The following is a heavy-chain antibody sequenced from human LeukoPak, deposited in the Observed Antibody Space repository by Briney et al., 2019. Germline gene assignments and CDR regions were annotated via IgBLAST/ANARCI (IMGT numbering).Heavy chain of an antibody. J-gene: IGHJ6*02. CDR1: GFTVSSNY. CDR3: ARGHFGLDV. Sequence: GGSLRLSCAASGFTVSSNYMSWIRQAPGKGLEWVSSISTTGSDTKYADSVKGRFTVSRDNAKNSLYLQMNSLRVEDTAVYSCARGHFGLDVWGQGTTVTVSS. V-gene: IGHV3-11*06. CDR2: ISTTGSDT.